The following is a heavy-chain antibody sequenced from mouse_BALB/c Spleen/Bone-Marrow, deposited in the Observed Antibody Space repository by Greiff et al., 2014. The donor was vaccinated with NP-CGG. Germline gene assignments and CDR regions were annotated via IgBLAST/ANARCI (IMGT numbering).Heavy chain of an antibody. CDR2: IYPGDSDT. J-gene: IGHJ2*01. Sequence: QVQLKESGAELVRPGSSVKISGKASGYAFSSYWMNWGKQRPGQGLEWIGQIYPGDSDTDYNGKFKGKATLTADKSSNTAYMQLTSLTSEDSAVYFCARGGISVDYWGQGTTLTVSS. CDR3: ARGGISVDY. V-gene: IGHV1-80*01. CDR1: GYAFSSYW.